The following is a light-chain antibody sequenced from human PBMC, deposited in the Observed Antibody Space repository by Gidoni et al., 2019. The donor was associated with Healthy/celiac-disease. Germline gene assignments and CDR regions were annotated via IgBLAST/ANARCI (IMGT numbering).Light chain of an antibody. CDR2: GAS. J-gene: IGKJ3*01. Sequence: EIVLPQSPGPLSLSPGERATIPCRASQSVSSSYLAWYQQKPGQAPMLRIYGASSRATGIPDRFSGSGSGTDFTLTISRLDPEDFAVYYCQQYGSSPPFTFGPGTKVEIK. CDR3: QQYGSSPPFT. V-gene: IGKV3-20*01. CDR1: QSVSSSY.